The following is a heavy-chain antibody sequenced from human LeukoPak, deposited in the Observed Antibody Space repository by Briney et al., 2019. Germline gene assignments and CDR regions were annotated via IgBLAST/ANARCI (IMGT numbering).Heavy chain of an antibody. Sequence: PGGSLRLACAATGFTISSSATTWVGQAPGKGLDWVSTITRTGSNTFYADSVKGRFTISRDNSNNTLYLQMNSLKVEDTAIYYCAKDMGGRLGPWGQGTLVTVSS. V-gene: IGHV3-23*01. CDR2: ITRTGSNT. CDR3: AKDMGGRLGP. J-gene: IGHJ5*02. D-gene: IGHD1-26*01. CDR1: GFTISSSA.